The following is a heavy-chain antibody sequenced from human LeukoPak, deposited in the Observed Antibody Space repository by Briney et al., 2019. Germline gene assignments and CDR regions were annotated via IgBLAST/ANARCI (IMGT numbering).Heavy chain of an antibody. J-gene: IGHJ6*03. CDR2: ISAYNGNT. CDR3: AIFIGAIEDYRDV. D-gene: IGHD3-16*02. Sequence: ASVKVSCKASGYTFSSYGISWVRQAPGQGLEWMGCISAYNGNTNYAQKLQGRVTMTTDTSKSTAHMELRSLRADDTAVYYCAIFIGAIEDYRDVWGKGTTVTVSS. CDR1: GYTFSSYG. V-gene: IGHV1-18*01.